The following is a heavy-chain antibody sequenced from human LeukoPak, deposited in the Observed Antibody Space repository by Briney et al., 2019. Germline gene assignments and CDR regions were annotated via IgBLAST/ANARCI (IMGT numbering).Heavy chain of an antibody. D-gene: IGHD6-6*01. CDR2: INHSGST. Sequence: SETLSLTCAVYGGSFSGYYWSWIRQPPGKGLEWIGEINHSGSTNYNPSLKSRVTISVDTSKNQFSLKLSSVTAADTAVYYCASLYSSSSPSDYWGQGTLVTVSS. V-gene: IGHV4-34*01. J-gene: IGHJ4*02. CDR1: GGSFSGYY. CDR3: ASLYSSSSPSDY.